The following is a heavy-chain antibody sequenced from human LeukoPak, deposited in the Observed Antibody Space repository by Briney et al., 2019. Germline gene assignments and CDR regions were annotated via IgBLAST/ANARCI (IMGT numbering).Heavy chain of an antibody. V-gene: IGHV4-61*02. J-gene: IGHJ6*03. CDR2: IYTSGST. D-gene: IGHD3-10*01. Sequence: SQTLSLTCTVSGGSISSGSYYWSWIRQPAGKGLEWIGRIYTSGSTNYNPSLKGRVTISVDTSKNQFSLKLSSVTAADTAVYYCARDLPFMVRGVPYYYYYMDVWGKGTTVTVSS. CDR1: GGSISSGSYY. CDR3: ARDLPFMVRGVPYYYYYMDV.